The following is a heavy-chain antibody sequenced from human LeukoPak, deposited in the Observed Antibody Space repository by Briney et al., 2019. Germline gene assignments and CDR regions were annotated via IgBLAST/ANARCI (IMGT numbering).Heavy chain of an antibody. CDR1: GYTFTSYG. D-gene: IGHD3-3*01. J-gene: IGHJ4*02. V-gene: IGHV1-18*01. CDR3: ARDRSYDFWSGYYPFDY. Sequence: ASVKVSCKASGYTFTSYGISWVRQAPGQGLEWMGWISAYNGNTNYAQKLQGRATMTTDTSTSTAYMELRSLRSDDTAVYYCARDRSYDFWSGYYPFDYWGQGTLVTVSS. CDR2: ISAYNGNT.